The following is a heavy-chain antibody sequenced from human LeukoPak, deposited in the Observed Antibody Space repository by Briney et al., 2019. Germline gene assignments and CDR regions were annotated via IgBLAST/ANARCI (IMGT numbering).Heavy chain of an antibody. CDR1: GFTFSSYW. V-gene: IGHV3-7*01. CDR2: IKQDGGEK. Sequence: GGSLRLSCAASGFTFSSYWMSWVRQAPGKGLEWVANIKQDGGEKYYVDSVKGRFTISRDNAKNSLCLQMNSLRAEDTAVYYCARPQSSLWFGELSYYFDYWGQGTLVTVSS. D-gene: IGHD3-10*01. J-gene: IGHJ4*02. CDR3: ARPQSSLWFGELSYYFDY.